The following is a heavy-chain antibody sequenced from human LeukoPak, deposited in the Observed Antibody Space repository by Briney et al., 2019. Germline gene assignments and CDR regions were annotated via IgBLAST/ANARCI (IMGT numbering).Heavy chain of an antibody. D-gene: IGHD3-22*01. CDR1: GFTFSDYY. CDR2: ISSSGSTI. V-gene: IGHV3-11*01. J-gene: IGHJ4*02. CDR3: ARVPTYYYDSSGYSEGDY. Sequence: GGSLRLSCAASGFTFSDYYMSWIRQAPGKGLEWVSYISSSGSTIYYADSVKGRFTISRDNAKNSLYLQMNSLRAEDTAVYYCARVPTYYYDSSGYSEGDYWGQGTLVTVSS.